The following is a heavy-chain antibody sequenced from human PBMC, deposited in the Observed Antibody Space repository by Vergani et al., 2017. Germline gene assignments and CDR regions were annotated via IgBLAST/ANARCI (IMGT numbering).Heavy chain of an antibody. Sequence: QVQLVQSGAEVKKPGASVKVSCKASGYTFTSYGISWVRQAPGQGLEWMGWISAYNGNTNYAQKLQGRVTMTTDTSTSTAYMELRCLRSDDTAVYYCARDPDIVVVPAAPYYYYYYGMDVWGQGTTVTVSS. D-gene: IGHD2-2*01. CDR3: ARDPDIVVVPAAPYYYYYYGMDV. CDR2: ISAYNGNT. J-gene: IGHJ6*02. CDR1: GYTFTSYG. V-gene: IGHV1-18*04.